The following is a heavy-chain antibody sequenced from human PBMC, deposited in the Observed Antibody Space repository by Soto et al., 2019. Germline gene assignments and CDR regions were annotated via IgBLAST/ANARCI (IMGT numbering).Heavy chain of an antibody. Sequence: SDTLSLTFAVHGGSFSGYYWTWIRQPPGKGLEGIGYIDDSGSTNYKSSLKSRVTISVDTSKNQLSLKLRSVTAADTAVYYCAREEVPQWFTRGYYGMDXWGQGTTVTVS. J-gene: IGHJ6*02. CDR1: GGSFSGYY. CDR3: AREEVPQWFTRGYYGMDX. D-gene: IGHD2-2*01. CDR2: IDDSGST. V-gene: IGHV4-34*01.